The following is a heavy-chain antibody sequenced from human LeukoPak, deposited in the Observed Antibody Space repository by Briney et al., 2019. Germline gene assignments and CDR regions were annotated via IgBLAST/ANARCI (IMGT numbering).Heavy chain of an antibody. CDR1: GFTFSNYA. V-gene: IGHV3-30*01. Sequence: GRSLRLSCAASGFTFSNYAIHWVRQAPGRGLEWVTVISSDGTNKYYADSVKGRFTISRDNSKNTADLQMNSLRPEDTAVYHCARVGVSGWSYYFDHWGQGTLVTVSS. D-gene: IGHD6-19*01. J-gene: IGHJ4*02. CDR2: ISSDGTNK. CDR3: ARVGVSGWSYYFDH.